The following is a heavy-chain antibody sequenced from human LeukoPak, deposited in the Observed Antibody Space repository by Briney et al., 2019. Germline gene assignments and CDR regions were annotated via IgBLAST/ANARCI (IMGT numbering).Heavy chain of an antibody. CDR1: GGSIRSSYYY. CDR2: IYDSGST. Sequence: PSETLSLTCTVSGGSIRSSYYYWGRIRQPPGKGLEWIGSIYDSGSTYYNPSLKSRVTISVDTSKNQFSLKLSSVTAADTAVYYCKVEEVPAVAGTVVYYYGMDVWGQGTTVTVSS. D-gene: IGHD6-19*01. CDR3: KVEEVPAVAGTVVYYYGMDV. V-gene: IGHV4-39*01. J-gene: IGHJ6*02.